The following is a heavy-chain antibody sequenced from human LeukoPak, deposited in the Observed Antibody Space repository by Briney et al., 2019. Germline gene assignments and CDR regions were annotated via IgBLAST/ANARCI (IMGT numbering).Heavy chain of an antibody. CDR2: IYYSGST. Sequence: PSETLSLTCTVSGGSISSYYWSWIRQPPGKGLEWIGYIYYSGSTNYNPSLKSRVTISVDTSKNQFSLKLSSVTAADTAVYYCACGGNPSYYYYGMDVWGQGTTVTVSS. J-gene: IGHJ6*02. V-gene: IGHV4-59*08. CDR1: GGSISSYY. CDR3: ACGGNPSYYYYGMDV. D-gene: IGHD4-23*01.